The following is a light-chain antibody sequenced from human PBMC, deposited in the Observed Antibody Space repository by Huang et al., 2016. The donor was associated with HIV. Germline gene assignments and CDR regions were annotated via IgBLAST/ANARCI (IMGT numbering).Light chain of an antibody. J-gene: IGKJ1*01. CDR3: LQDFTYPRT. Sequence: AIQLTQSPSSLSASVGDRVTITCRASHDITNDLGWYKQKPGKAPKLLISAASTLRSGVPSRFSGSGSGTDFTLTISSLQPEDFATYYCLQDFTYPRTFGQGTRVEI. CDR2: AAS. V-gene: IGKV1-6*02. CDR1: HDITND.